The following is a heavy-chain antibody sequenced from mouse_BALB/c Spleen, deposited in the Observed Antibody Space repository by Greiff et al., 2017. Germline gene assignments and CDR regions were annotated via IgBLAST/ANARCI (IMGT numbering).Heavy chain of an antibody. V-gene: IGHV5-12-1*01. CDR1: GFAFSSYD. CDR3: ARHGAYAMDY. J-gene: IGHJ4*01. CDR2: ISSGGGST. Sequence: DVMLVESGGGLVKPGGSLKLSCAASGFAFSSYDMSWVRQTPEKRLEWVAYISSGGGSTYYPDTVKGRFTISRDNAKNTLYLQMSSLKSEDTAMYYCARHGAYAMDYWGQGTSVTVSS.